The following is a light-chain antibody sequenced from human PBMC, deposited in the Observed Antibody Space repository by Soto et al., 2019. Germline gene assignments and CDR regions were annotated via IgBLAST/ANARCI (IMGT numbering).Light chain of an antibody. CDR3: QQDYNLPLT. Sequence: EIVLTQSPGTLSLSPGERATLSCRASQSVSSSYLAWYQQKPGQAPRLLIYGASSRATGIPDRFSGSGSGTDFTLTISSLQPEDFAVYYCQQDYNLPLTFGGGTKVEIK. CDR1: QSVSSSY. CDR2: GAS. V-gene: IGKV3-20*01. J-gene: IGKJ4*01.